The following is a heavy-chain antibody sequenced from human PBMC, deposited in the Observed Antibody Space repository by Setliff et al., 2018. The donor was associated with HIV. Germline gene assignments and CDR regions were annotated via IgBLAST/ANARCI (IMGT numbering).Heavy chain of an antibody. CDR2: INTSGGST. D-gene: IGHD5-18*01. CDR3: VRGYTYTKEGFDS. CDR1: GFTFRSLA. V-gene: IGHV3-64D*09. Sequence: GGSLRLSCSASGFTFRSLAMHWVRQAPGKGLEYIASINTSGGSTYYAESLKDRFTISRDNSKNTLFLQMSSLRAEDTAVYFCVRGYTYTKEGFDSWGQGTLVTVSS. J-gene: IGHJ4*02.